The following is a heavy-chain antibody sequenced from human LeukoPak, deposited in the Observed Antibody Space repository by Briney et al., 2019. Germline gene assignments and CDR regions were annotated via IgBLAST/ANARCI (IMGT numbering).Heavy chain of an antibody. CDR2: IRYDGSNK. Sequence: PGGSLRLSCAASGFTFSSYGMHWVRQAPGKGLEWVAFIRYDGSNKYYADSVKGRFTISRDNSKNTLYLQMNSLRAEDTAVYYCAKDMLGDYYYYYMDVWGKGTTVTVSS. D-gene: IGHD2-8*01. CDR1: GFTFSSYG. J-gene: IGHJ6*03. CDR3: AKDMLGDYYYYYMDV. V-gene: IGHV3-30*02.